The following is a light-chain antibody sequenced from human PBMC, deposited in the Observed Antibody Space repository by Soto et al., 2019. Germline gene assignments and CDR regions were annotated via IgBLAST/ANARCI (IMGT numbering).Light chain of an antibody. J-gene: IGKJ1*01. CDR3: QQYKSYPWT. V-gene: IGKV1-5*03. Sequence: DIQMTQSPSTLSASVGDRVTITCRASQSISSWLAWYQQKPGKAPKLLIYKASSLESGVPSTFSGSGSGTEFTLTISSLQPDDFATYYCQQYKSYPWTFGKGTKVEIK. CDR1: QSISSW. CDR2: KAS.